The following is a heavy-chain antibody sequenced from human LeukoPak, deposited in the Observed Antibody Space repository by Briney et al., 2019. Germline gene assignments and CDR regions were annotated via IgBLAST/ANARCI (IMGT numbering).Heavy chain of an antibody. CDR1: GFTFSSYA. CDR3: ARDGRITMIGEFDY. V-gene: IGHV3-30*04. Sequence: GRSLRLSCAASGFTFSSYAMHWVRQAPGKGLEWVAVISYDGSNKYYADSVKGRFTISRDNSKNTLYLQMNSLRAEDTAVYYCARDGRITMIGEFDYWGQGTLVTVSS. CDR2: ISYDGSNK. J-gene: IGHJ4*02. D-gene: IGHD3-22*01.